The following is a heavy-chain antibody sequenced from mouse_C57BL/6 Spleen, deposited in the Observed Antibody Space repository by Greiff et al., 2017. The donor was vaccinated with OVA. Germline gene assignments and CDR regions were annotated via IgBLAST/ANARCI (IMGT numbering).Heavy chain of an antibody. D-gene: IGHD1-1*01. V-gene: IGHV5-6*02. CDR2: ISSGGSYT. Sequence: DVKLVESGGDLVKPGGSLKLSCAASGFTFSSYGMSWVRQTPDKRLEWVATISSGGSYTYYPDSVKGRFTISRDNAKNTLYLQMSSLKSEDTAMYYCARRGYYGSWCAYWGQGTLVTVSA. CDR1: GFTFSSYG. J-gene: IGHJ3*01. CDR3: ARRGYYGSWCAY.